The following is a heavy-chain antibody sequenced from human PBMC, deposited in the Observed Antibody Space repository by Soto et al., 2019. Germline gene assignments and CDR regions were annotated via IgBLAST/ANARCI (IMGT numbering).Heavy chain of an antibody. CDR3: ARRDSGGFFRFFDS. D-gene: IGHD2-15*01. J-gene: IGHJ4*02. CDR1: GGSLSTNP. V-gene: IGHV1-69*06. Sequence: QVQLVQSGTEVKKPGSSVKVSCKTSGGSLSTNPISWVRQAPGQGLDWMGGTGSGTGPGNHAQKFQGRLTVTADKSTGTVYMELTNLSSEDTAVYYCARRDSGGFFRFFDSWGQGTLVTVSS. CDR2: TGSGTGPG.